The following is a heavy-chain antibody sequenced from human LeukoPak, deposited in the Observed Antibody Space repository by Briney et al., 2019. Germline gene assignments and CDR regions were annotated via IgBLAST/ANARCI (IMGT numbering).Heavy chain of an antibody. J-gene: IGHJ4*02. Sequence: SETLSLTCTVSGYYISSGYYWGWIRQPPGKGLEWIGNIYYSGSTSYNPSLKSRVTISVDTSKNQFSLKLSSVTAADTAVYYCARQAAQTYDYWGQGTPVTVSS. CDR3: ARQAAQTYDY. CDR2: IYYSGST. CDR1: GYYISSGYY. V-gene: IGHV4-38-2*02.